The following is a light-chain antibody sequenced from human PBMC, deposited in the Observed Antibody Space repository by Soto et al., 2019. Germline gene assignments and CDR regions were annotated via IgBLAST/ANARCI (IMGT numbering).Light chain of an antibody. V-gene: IGLV2-14*03. CDR1: SSDIGHPNNYSY. Sequence: QSALTQPASVSGSPGQSITIPCTGTSSDIGHPNNYSYVYWYQDHPGKPPKLLVLDGSTRPSGLSGRFSGSNSGYTASLTISGLQPQDEADDYCMSYTCTTTTHWVLGGGTKVTVL. CDR3: MSYTCTTTTHWV. J-gene: IGLJ3*02. CDR2: DGS.